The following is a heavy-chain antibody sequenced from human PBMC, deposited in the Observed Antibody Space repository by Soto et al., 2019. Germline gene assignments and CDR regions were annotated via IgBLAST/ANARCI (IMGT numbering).Heavy chain of an antibody. CDR1: GYTFTSYD. CDR3: ARAYQYYDFWSGPLAYMDV. V-gene: IGHV1-8*01. CDR2: MNPNSGNT. Sequence: ALVKVSCKASGYTFTSYDSYWVRQATGHGLEWMGWMNPNSGNTGYAQKFQGRATMTRNTSISTAYMELSSLRSEDTAVYYCARAYQYYDFWSGPLAYMDVWGKGTTVTVSS. J-gene: IGHJ6*03. D-gene: IGHD3-3*01.